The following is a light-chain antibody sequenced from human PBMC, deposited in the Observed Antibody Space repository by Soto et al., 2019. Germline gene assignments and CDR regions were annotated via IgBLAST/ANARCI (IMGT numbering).Light chain of an antibody. CDR2: EGS. J-gene: IGLJ2*01. Sequence: QSALTQPASVSGSPGQSIAISRTGTTSDVGTSKLVSWYQQHPGKAPKLIIFEGSKRPSGVSDRFSGSKSGNTASLTISGLQAEDEADYYCCSYGGSNNALFGGGTKLTVL. V-gene: IGLV2-23*01. CDR1: TSDVGTSKL. CDR3: CSYGGSNNAL.